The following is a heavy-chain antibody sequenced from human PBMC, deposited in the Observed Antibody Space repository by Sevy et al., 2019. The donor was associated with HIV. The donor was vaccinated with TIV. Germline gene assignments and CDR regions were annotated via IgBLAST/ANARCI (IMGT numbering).Heavy chain of an antibody. J-gene: IGHJ5*02. CDR3: ARGPGYYGGGRWLVP. CDR2: ISARGTPI. D-gene: IGHD3-9*01. V-gene: IGHV3-48*03. CDR1: GFTLPAYE. Sequence: GGSLRLSCVASGFTLPAYEMNWVRQAPGKGLEWVASISARGTPIYYAASLKGRFTMSRDSAKNSVYLQINSLRAEDTGVYFCARGPGYYGGGRWLVPWGQGTLVTVSS.